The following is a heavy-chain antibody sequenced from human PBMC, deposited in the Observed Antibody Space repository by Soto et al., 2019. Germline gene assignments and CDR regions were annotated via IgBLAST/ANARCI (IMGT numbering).Heavy chain of an antibody. Sequence: VGSLTLSCAVSGFTFSRYEMNWVRQAPGKGLEWVSYIGTSGKTIYYADSVRGRFTISRDNAKNSLYLQMNSLRAEDTAVYYCARDPAIYSGNFDYGLDVWGQGTTVTVSS. D-gene: IGHD4-4*01. CDR1: GFTFSRYE. V-gene: IGHV3-48*03. CDR2: IGTSGKTI. CDR3: ARDPAIYSGNFDYGLDV. J-gene: IGHJ6*02.